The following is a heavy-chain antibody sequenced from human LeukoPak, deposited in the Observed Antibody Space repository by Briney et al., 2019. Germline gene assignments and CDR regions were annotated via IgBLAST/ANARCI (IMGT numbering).Heavy chain of an antibody. V-gene: IGHV4-34*01. CDR3: ARVSPNYGSGSYYYYYGMDV. J-gene: IGHJ6*02. Sequence: SETLSLTCAVYGGSFSGYYWSWIRQPPGKGLEWIGEINHSGSTNYNPSLKSRVTISVDTSKTQFSLKLSSVTAADTAVYYCARVSPNYGSGSYYYYYGMDVWGQGTTVTVSS. D-gene: IGHD3-10*01. CDR1: GGSFSGYY. CDR2: INHSGST.